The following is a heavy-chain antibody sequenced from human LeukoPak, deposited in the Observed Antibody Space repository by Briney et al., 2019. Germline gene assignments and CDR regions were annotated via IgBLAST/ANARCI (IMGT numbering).Heavy chain of an antibody. Sequence: ASVKVSCKASGYTFTSYYIHWVRQRPGQGLEWMGIINPSGGSTSYAHKFQGRGSITRDTSTSTVYMELSSLRSEDTAVYYCARDGGESIDYWGQGTLVSVSS. V-gene: IGHV1-46*01. D-gene: IGHD3-10*01. CDR2: INPSGGST. CDR1: GYTFTSYY. CDR3: ARDGGESIDY. J-gene: IGHJ4*02.